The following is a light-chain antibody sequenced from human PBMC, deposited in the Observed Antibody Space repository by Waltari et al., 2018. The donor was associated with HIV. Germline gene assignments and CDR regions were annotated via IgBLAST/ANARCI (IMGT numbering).Light chain of an antibody. CDR2: LYRDGSH. V-gene: IGLV4-69*01. CDR1: SSPSKLV. CDR3: QTWDTGIQV. J-gene: IGLJ3*02. Sequence: QLVLTQSPSAPASLGASVRIPCTLSSSPSKLVFSWHQTQPEQGPWFLWRLYRDGSHIRGDRIPARFSVSSSGAERYLTISSLQSEDEADYYCQTWDTGIQVFGGGTKLTVL.